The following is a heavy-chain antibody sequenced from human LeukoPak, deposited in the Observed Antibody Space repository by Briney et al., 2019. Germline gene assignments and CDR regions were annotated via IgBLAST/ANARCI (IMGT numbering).Heavy chain of an antibody. D-gene: IGHD6-13*01. CDR2: INPNSGGT. CDR3: ATGVYSSSWYRYLDY. CDR1: GYTFTGYY. V-gene: IGHV1-2*02. J-gene: IGHJ4*02. Sequence: GASVKVSCKASGYTFTGYYMHWVRQAPGQGLEWMGWINPNSGGTNYAQKFQGRVTMTRDTSISTAYMELSSLRSEDTAVYYCATGVYSSSWYRYLDYWGQGTLVTVSS.